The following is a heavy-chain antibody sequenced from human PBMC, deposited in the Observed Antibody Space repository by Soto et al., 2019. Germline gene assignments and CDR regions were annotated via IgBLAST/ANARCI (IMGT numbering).Heavy chain of an antibody. Sequence: GASVKVSCKASGYTFTSYDINWVRQATGQRLEWMGWMNANSGNTKYSHNFKGRVTITSDTSANTAYLELSSLRSEDTAVYYCARDQDVDSTMLDAFDIWGQGTMVTVSS. J-gene: IGHJ3*02. D-gene: IGHD2-8*01. CDR2: MNANSGNT. CDR3: ARDQDVDSTMLDAFDI. V-gene: IGHV1-8*01. CDR1: GYTFTSYD.